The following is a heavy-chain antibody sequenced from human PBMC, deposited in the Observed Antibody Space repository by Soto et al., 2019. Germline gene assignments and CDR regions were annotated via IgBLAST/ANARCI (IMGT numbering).Heavy chain of an antibody. CDR1: GFTFSRYG. J-gene: IGHJ4*02. CDR3: PRDGYGSGSYYIEY. V-gene: IGHV3-33*01. D-gene: IGHD3-10*01. Sequence: QVQLVESGGGVVQPGRSLRLSCAASGFTFSRYGMHWVRQAPGKGLELVAVIWYDGSNKYYADSVQGRFTISRDNCEDNQYLQMNSLRAEDMAVYYRPRDGYGSGSYYIEYWGQGTLGNVSS. CDR2: IWYDGSNK.